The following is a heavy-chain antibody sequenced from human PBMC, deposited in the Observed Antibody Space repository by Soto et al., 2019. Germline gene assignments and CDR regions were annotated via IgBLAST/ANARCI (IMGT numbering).Heavy chain of an antibody. CDR1: GYSFTSYW. J-gene: IGHJ6*02. V-gene: IGHV5-51*01. CDR2: IYPGDSDT. D-gene: IGHD2-21*02. Sequence: GESLKISCKGSGYSFTSYWIGWVRQMPGKGLEWMGIIYPGDSDTRYIPSFQGQVTISADKSISTAYLQWSSLKASDTAMYYCARILYCGGDCYPYGMDVWGQGTTVTVSS. CDR3: ARILYCGGDCYPYGMDV.